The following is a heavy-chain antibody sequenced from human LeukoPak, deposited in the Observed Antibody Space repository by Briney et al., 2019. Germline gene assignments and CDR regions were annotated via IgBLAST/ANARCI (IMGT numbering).Heavy chain of an antibody. D-gene: IGHD5-12*01. Sequence: GGSLRLSCEASGFTFSSYAMSWVRQAPGKGLEWVSVISGSGDSTYYADSVEGRCTTSRDNSKDALYLQMNSLRAEDTAVYYCARVGYSGYDYDYWGQGTLVTVSS. V-gene: IGHV3-23*01. CDR3: ARVGYSGYDYDY. J-gene: IGHJ4*02. CDR2: ISGSGDST. CDR1: GFTFSSYA.